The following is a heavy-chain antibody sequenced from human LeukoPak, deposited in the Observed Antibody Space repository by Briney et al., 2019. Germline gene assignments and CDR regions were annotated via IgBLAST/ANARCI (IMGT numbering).Heavy chain of an antibody. CDR3: ARDQVTGDFDY. CDR1: GFTFSYHS. D-gene: IGHD5-18*01. Sequence: GGSLRLSCAASGFTFSYHSMNWVRQAPGKGLEWVAYISTASSTIYYVDSVEGRFTISRDNAKNSLYLQMNSLRAEDTAVYYCARDQVTGDFDYWGQGTLVTVSS. J-gene: IGHJ4*02. CDR2: ISTASSTI. V-gene: IGHV3-48*04.